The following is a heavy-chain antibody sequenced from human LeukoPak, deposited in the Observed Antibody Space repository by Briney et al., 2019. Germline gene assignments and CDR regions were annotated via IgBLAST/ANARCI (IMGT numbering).Heavy chain of an antibody. J-gene: IGHJ3*02. Sequence: SETLSLTCTVSGGSISSYYWSWIRLPPGKGLEWIGYLSKSGNTNYSPSLKSRVTIFGDTSKNQFFLKLSTVTAADTAVYYCARARYVNSFYAFDIWGQGTLVTVSS. CDR3: ARARYVNSFYAFDI. CDR2: LSKSGNT. D-gene: IGHD3-9*01. V-gene: IGHV4-59*01. CDR1: GGSISSYY.